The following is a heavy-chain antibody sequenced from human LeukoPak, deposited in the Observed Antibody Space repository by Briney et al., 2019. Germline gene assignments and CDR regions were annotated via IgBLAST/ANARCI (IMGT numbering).Heavy chain of an antibody. V-gene: IGHV4-39*01. Sequence: SETLSLTCTVSGASFSSSTYYWGWIRQPPGKGLEWIGRIYYSGSTYYNPSLKSRVTMSVDTSKNQFSVKLSSVTAAYTAVYYCARHAGGIAAAGTRPFDYWGQGTLVTVSS. CDR3: ARHAGGIAAAGTRPFDY. CDR2: IYYSGST. CDR1: GASFSSSTYY. D-gene: IGHD6-13*01. J-gene: IGHJ4*02.